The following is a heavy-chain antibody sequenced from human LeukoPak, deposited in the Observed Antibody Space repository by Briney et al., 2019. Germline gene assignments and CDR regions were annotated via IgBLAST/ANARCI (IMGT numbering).Heavy chain of an antibody. V-gene: IGHV3-23*01. Sequence: GGSLRLSSAASGFTFSSYAMSWVRQAPGKGLEWVSAISGSGGSTYYADSVKGRFTISRDNSKNTLYLQMNSLRAEDTAVYYCAKGTYYYDSSGYYYYFDYWGQGTLVTVSS. CDR1: GFTFSSYA. CDR2: ISGSGGST. J-gene: IGHJ4*02. D-gene: IGHD3-22*01. CDR3: AKGTYYYDSSGYYYYFDY.